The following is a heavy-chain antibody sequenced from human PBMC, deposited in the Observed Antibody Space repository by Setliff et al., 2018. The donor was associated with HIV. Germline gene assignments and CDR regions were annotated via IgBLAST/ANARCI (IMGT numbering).Heavy chain of an antibody. CDR1: GFTFSDYY. CDR3: ARDPEPTGFSGSFGY. D-gene: IGHD1-26*01. CDR2: IFSSGSGSTI. V-gene: IGHV3-11*01. Sequence: GGSLRLSCAASGFTFSDYYMSWIRQAPGKGLEWVSYIFSSGSGSTIYYADSVKGRFTISRDNAKNSLFLQMSRLRVEDTARYYCARDPEPTGFSGSFGYWGQGTLVTVSS. J-gene: IGHJ4*02.